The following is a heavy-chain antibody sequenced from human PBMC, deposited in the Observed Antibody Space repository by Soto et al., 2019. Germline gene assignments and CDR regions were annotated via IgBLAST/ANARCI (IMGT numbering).Heavy chain of an antibody. CDR2: IYYSGST. J-gene: IGHJ2*01. D-gene: IGHD3-22*01. CDR3: GRQDDSSGYYKYDWYFDL. V-gene: IGHV4-39*01. CDR1: GGSISSSSYY. Sequence: QLQLQESGPGLVKPSETLSLTCTVSGGSISSSSYYWGWIRQPPGKGLEWIGSIYYSGSTYYNPSLKSRVTISVDTSKNQFSLKLSSVTAADTAVYYSGRQDDSSGYYKYDWYFDLWGRGTLVTVSS.